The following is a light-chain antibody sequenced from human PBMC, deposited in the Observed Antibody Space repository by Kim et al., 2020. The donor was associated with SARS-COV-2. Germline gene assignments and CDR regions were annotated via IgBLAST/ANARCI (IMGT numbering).Light chain of an antibody. J-gene: IGLJ3*02. CDR1: GANIGAGYD. Sequence: RGTICGTGRGANIGAGYDVHWYQQLPGTAPKLLIYGNSKRPSGVPDRFSGSKSGTAASLAITGLQAEDEADYYCQSYDSSLSGSVFGGGTQLTVL. CDR2: GNS. V-gene: IGLV1-40*01. CDR3: QSYDSSLSGSV.